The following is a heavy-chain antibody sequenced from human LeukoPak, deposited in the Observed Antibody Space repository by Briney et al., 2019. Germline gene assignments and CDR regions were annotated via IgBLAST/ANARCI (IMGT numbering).Heavy chain of an antibody. J-gene: IGHJ5*02. CDR1: GGSFSGYY. Sequence: PSETLSLTCAVNGGSFSGYYWSWIRQPPGKGLEWIGEINHSGSTNYNPSLKSRVTISVDTSKHQFSLKLSSVTAADTAVYYCARESEIWVTMVWGVIHNWFDPWGQGTLVTVSS. CDR3: ARESEIWVTMVWGVIHNWFDP. CDR2: INHSGST. D-gene: IGHD3-10*01. V-gene: IGHV4-34*01.